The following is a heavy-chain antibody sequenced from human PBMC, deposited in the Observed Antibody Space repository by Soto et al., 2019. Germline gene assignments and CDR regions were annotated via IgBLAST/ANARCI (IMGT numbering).Heavy chain of an antibody. V-gene: IGHV3-23*01. CDR1: GIEFSNYA. J-gene: IGHJ3*02. CDR2: VSASGRSR. CDR3: AKVSTSQTTYYDRSTYYGAFDI. Sequence: EVQLLESGGGLVQPGGSLRLSCVGSGIEFSNYAMSWVRQAPGKGLEWVSIVSASGRSRYHADSVKGRFTISRDNSKNTLYLQMNSLRADDTALYYCAKVSTSQTTYYDRSTYYGAFDIWGQGTMVTVSS. D-gene: IGHD3-22*01.